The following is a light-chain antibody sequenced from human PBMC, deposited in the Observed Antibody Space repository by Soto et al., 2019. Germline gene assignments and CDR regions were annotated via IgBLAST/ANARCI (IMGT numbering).Light chain of an antibody. V-gene: IGKV3-20*01. CDR2: DAS. J-gene: IGKJ1*01. Sequence: EIVFTQSAGTSSLSPGESGTLSGRASQTVSSNFLAWYQQKPGQAPRLLIFDASTRATGIPDRFTGSGSGTDFTLNIRSLEPEDLAVYDCQQYNNWPRTLGQG. CDR3: QQYNNWPRT. CDR1: QTVSSNF.